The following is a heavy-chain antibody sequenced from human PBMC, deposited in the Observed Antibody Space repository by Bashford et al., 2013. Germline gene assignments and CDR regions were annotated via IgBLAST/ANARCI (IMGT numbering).Heavy chain of an antibody. CDR3: ARSFWDNWNDVRTYYGMDV. J-gene: IGHJ6*02. CDR2: IWYDGSNK. CDR1: GFTFSSYG. D-gene: IGHD1-1*01. V-gene: IGHV3-33*08. Sequence: GGSLRLSCAASGFTFSSYGMHWVRQAPGKGLEWVAVIWYDGSNKYYADSVKGRFTISRDNSKNTLYLQMNSLRAEDTAVYYCARSFWDNWNDVRTYYGMDVWGQGTTVTVSS.